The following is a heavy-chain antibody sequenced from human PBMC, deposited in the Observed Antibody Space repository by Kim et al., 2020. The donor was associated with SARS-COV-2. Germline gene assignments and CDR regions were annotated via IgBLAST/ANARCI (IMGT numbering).Heavy chain of an antibody. Sequence: GGSLRLSCTASGFTFGDYAMSWVRQAPGKGLEWVGFIRSKAYGGTTEYAASVKGRFTISRDDSKSIAYLQMNSLKTEDTAVYYCTVDSSGWYGDWFDPWGQGTLVTVSS. CDR3: TVDSSGWYGDWFDP. D-gene: IGHD6-19*01. CDR2: IRSKAYGGTT. V-gene: IGHV3-49*04. CDR1: GFTFGDYA. J-gene: IGHJ5*02.